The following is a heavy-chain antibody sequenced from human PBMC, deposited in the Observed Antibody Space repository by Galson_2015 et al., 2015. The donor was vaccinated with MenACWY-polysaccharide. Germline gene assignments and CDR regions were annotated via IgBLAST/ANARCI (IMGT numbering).Heavy chain of an antibody. CDR1: GFTFSSYG. Sequence: SLRLSCAASGFTFSSYGMHWVRQAPGKGLEWVAFIRYDGSNKYYADSVKGRFTISRDNSKNTLYLQMNSLRAEDTAVYYCAKGGDIVVVVAATREWSFDYWGQGTLVTVSS. V-gene: IGHV3-30*02. D-gene: IGHD2-15*01. J-gene: IGHJ4*02. CDR3: AKGGDIVVVVAATREWSFDY. CDR2: IRYDGSNK.